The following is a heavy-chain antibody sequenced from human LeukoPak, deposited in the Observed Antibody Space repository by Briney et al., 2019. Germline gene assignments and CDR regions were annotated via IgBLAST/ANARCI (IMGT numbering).Heavy chain of an antibody. D-gene: IGHD7-27*01. CDR1: GYTFTGYY. CDR2: INPNSGGT. J-gene: IGHJ4*02. Sequence: GASVKVSCKASGYTFTGYYMHWVRQAPGQGLEWMGWINPNSGGTNYAQKVQGRVTMTRDTSISTAYMELSRLRSDDTAVYYCARGSSPDWGRLDLRAGFDHWGQGTLVTVSS. CDR3: ARGSSPDWGRLDLRAGFDH. V-gene: IGHV1-2*02.